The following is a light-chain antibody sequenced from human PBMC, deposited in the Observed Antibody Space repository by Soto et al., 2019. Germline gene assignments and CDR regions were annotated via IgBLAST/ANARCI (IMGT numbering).Light chain of an antibody. CDR2: AAS. CDR1: QTISTY. V-gene: IGKV1-39*01. J-gene: IGKJ2*01. CDR3: QESHGIPYT. Sequence: NQMTQSPSSLSASVGDRVTITCRASQTISTYLNWYQQKPGKAPKLLIYAASTLQSGVPSRFSGSGSGTDFTLTINSLQPEDFATYYCQESHGIPYTFGQGTKLEIK.